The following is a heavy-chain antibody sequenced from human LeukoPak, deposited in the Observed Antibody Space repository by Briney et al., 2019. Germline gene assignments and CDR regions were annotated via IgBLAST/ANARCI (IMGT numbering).Heavy chain of an antibody. D-gene: IGHD3-10*01. V-gene: IGHV4-59*01. CDR3: ANWLGSTRREAYYFDY. Sequence: SETLSLTCTVSGGSISSYYWSWIRQPPGKGLEWIGYIYYSGSTNYNPSLKSRVTISVDTSKNQFSLKLSSVTAADTAVYYCANWLGSTRREAYYFDYWGQGTLVTVSS. CDR2: IYYSGST. CDR1: GGSISSYY. J-gene: IGHJ4*02.